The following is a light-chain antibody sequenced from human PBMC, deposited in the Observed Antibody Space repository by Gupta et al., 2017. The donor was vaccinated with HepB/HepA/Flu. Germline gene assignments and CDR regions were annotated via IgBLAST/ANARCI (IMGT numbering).Light chain of an antibody. V-gene: IGKV3-20*01. CDR2: ARS. CDR3: LQDGYSFRT. Sequence: EIVLTQSPGTLSLSPGERATLSCRASQNIKSNYLAWYQQKLGQAPRLLIYARSTRATGIPDRFSGSGSGTEFTLSVSRLEPEEFAVYYCLQDGYSFRTFGQGTKVEDK. CDR1: QNIKSNY. J-gene: IGKJ1*01.